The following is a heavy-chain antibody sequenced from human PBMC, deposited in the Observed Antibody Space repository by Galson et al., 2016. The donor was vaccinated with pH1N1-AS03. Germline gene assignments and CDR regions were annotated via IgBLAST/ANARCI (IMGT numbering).Heavy chain of an antibody. CDR1: GGTFSGHA. CDR2: IMAVFRHT. Sequence: SVKVSCKASGGTFSGHAINWMRQAPGHGLEWMGGIMAVFRHTKYAQNFQGRITMTTDTSTSTVSLDLSSLRSEDTAVYYCVRSEGSLILDTWGQGTMVIVSS. CDR3: VRSEGSLILDT. J-gene: IGHJ3*02. D-gene: IGHD6-13*01. V-gene: IGHV1-69*05.